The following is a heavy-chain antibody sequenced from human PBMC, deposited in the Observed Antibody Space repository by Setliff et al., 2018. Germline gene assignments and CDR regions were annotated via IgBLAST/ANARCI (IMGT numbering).Heavy chain of an antibody. Sequence: ASVKVSCKASGYTFTSYGISWVRQAPGQGLEWMGWISAYIGNTNYAQKFQGRVTMTEDTSTDTAYMELSSLRSEDTAVYYCARVGSSSWLHPDVYYYYGMDVWGQGTTVTVS. D-gene: IGHD6-13*01. CDR1: GYTFTSYG. J-gene: IGHJ6*02. CDR2: ISAYIGNT. V-gene: IGHV1-18*01. CDR3: ARVGSSSWLHPDVYYYYGMDV.